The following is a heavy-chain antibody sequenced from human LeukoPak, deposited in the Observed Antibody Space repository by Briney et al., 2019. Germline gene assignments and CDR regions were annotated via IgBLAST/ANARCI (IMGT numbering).Heavy chain of an antibody. CDR2: IKQDGREK. Sequence: PGGSLRLSCAASGFTFSNCWMSWVRQAPGKGLEWVANIKQDGREKYYVDSGKGRFTISRDNAKNSLYLQMNSLRVEDTAVYYCARYYASGNFDYWGRGTLVTVSS. CDR3: ARYYASGNFDY. CDR1: GFTFSNCW. V-gene: IGHV3-7*04. J-gene: IGHJ4*02. D-gene: IGHD3-10*01.